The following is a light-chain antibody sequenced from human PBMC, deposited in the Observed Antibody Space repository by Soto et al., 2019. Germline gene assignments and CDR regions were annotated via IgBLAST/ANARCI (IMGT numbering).Light chain of an antibody. Sequence: EIMLTQSPGTLSLSPGERATLSCRASQSVSNNYLAWYQQKPGQAPRLLIHGASTRAGGVPDRVSGSGSGTDFTLTISRLGPEDFALYYCQQYATSPWTFGQGTRVEIK. V-gene: IGKV3-20*01. J-gene: IGKJ1*01. CDR2: GAS. CDR3: QQYATSPWT. CDR1: QSVSNNY.